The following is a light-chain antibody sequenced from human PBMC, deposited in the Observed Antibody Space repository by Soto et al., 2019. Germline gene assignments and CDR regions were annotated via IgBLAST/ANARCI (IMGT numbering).Light chain of an antibody. V-gene: IGKV3D-15*01. CDR2: GIS. J-gene: IGKJ5*01. CDR3: PQYDKLSIT. CDR1: QSIPTTY. Sequence: IVLTQSPGTLSLSRGEGATLACRASQSIPTTYFAWYQQKPVQAPSILIYGISTRATGIPARFSGSGSGTAFTHTITSLQSEDLGVYYCPQYDKLSITFGQGTRLQIK.